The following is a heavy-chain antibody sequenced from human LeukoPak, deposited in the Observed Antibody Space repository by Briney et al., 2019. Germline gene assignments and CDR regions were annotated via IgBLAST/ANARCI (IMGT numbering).Heavy chain of an antibody. V-gene: IGHV4-30-4*01. D-gene: IGHD5-12*01. Sequence: SETLSLTCTVSGGSISSGDYYWSWIRQPPGKGLEWIGYIYYSGSTYYNPSLKSRVTISVDTSKNQFSLKLSSVTAADTAVYYCARLTGGYDVDYWGQGTLVTVSS. CDR2: IYYSGST. CDR1: GGSISSGDYY. J-gene: IGHJ4*02. CDR3: ARLTGGYDVDY.